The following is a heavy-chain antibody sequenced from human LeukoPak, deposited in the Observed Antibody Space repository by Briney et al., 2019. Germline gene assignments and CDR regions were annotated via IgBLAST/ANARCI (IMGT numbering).Heavy chain of an antibody. Sequence: ASVKVSCKASGYTFTRSYMHWVRQVPGQGLEWKGMINPSGGSTDYAHNFQGGVTMTSDTSTSTVYMELNNLRSDDTSVYYCARDQRTDYNYLPGYWGQGTLVTVSS. D-gene: IGHD5-24*01. V-gene: IGHV1-46*01. CDR2: INPSGGST. CDR1: GYTFTRSY. J-gene: IGHJ4*02. CDR3: ARDQRTDYNYLPGY.